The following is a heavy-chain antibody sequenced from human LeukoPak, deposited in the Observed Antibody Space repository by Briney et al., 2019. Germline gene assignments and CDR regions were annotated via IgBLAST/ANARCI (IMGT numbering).Heavy chain of an antibody. V-gene: IGHV1-18*01. J-gene: IGHJ4*02. Sequence: ASVKVSCKASGYTFTSYGISWVRQAPGQGLEWMGWISAYNGNTNYAQKLQGRVTMTTDTSTSTAYMELRSLRSDDTPVYYCARDNKVDYDFWSGYSNGDYFDYWGQGTLVTVSS. CDR2: ISAYNGNT. D-gene: IGHD3-3*01. CDR1: GYTFTSYG. CDR3: ARDNKVDYDFWSGYSNGDYFDY.